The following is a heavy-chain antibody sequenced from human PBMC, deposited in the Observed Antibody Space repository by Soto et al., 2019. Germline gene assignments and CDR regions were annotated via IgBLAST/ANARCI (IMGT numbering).Heavy chain of an antibody. CDR2: IYYSGST. V-gene: IGHV4-61*01. J-gene: IGHJ3*02. D-gene: IGHD2-2*02. CDR1: GGSVSSGSYY. CDR3: DRDPSYTVWAFDS. Sequence: QVQLQESGPELVKPSETLSLTCTVSGGSVSSGSYYWSWIRQPPGKGLEWIGYIYYSGSTNYNPSRKNRVTISVDTSNNQFALKLSSVTAADMAVYYCDRDPSYTVWAFDSWGQGTMVTVSS.